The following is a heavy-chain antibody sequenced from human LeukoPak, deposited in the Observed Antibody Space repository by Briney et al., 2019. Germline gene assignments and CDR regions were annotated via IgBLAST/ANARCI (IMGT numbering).Heavy chain of an antibody. CDR1: GFTFSSYW. Sequence: GGSLRLSCAASGFTFSSYWMHWVRQAPGKGRVWVSRINSDGISTSYADSVKGRFTISRDNAKNTLYLQMNSLRAEDTAVYYCARESGWNDFWSGYYGWFDPWGQGTLVTVSS. CDR3: ARESGWNDFWSGYYGWFDP. CDR2: INSDGIST. V-gene: IGHV3-74*01. D-gene: IGHD3-3*01. J-gene: IGHJ5*02.